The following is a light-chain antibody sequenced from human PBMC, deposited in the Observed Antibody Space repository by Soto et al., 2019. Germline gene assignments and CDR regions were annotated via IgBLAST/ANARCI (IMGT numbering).Light chain of an antibody. Sequence: DIPMTQSPSTLSASIGDRVTISCRASQNIGRWLAWYQQKPGTAPNLLIYHASNLRGGVPSRFSGGGSGTEFTLTISRLEPEDFAVYYCQQYGSSPRGFTFGPGTKVDIK. V-gene: IGKV1-5*01. CDR1: QNIGRW. CDR3: QQYGSSPRGFT. CDR2: HAS. J-gene: IGKJ3*01.